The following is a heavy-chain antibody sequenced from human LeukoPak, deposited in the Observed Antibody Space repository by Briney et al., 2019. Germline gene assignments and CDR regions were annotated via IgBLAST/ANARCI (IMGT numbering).Heavy chain of an antibody. J-gene: IGHJ4*02. D-gene: IGHD4-23*01. CDR2: INPSGGST. Sequence: ASVKVSCKASGYTFTSYYMHWVRQAPGQGLEWMGIINPSGGSTSYAQKFQGRVTMTRDTSTSTVYVERSSLRSEDTAVYYCARDTGGVVTELFDYWGQGTLSPSPQ. CDR1: GYTFTSYY. CDR3: ARDTGGVVTELFDY. V-gene: IGHV1-46*01.